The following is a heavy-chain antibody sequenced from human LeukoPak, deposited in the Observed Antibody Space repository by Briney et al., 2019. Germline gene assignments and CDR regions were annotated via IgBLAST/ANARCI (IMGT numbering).Heavy chain of an antibody. CDR3: ARVMTRIQYITMVREDHYYYAMDV. Sequence: PGGSLRLSCAASGFTVSSNYMSWVRQAPGKGLEWVSSLSSNSNYIYYADSVKGRFTISRDNAKNSLYLQMNSLRAEDTAVYYCARVMTRIQYITMVREDHYYYAMDVWGQGTTVTVSS. J-gene: IGHJ6*02. V-gene: IGHV3-21*01. CDR1: GFTVSSNY. CDR2: LSSNSNYI. D-gene: IGHD3-10*01.